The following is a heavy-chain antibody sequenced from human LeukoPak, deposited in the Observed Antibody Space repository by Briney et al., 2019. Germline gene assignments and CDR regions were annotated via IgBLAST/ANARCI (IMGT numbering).Heavy chain of an antibody. J-gene: IGHJ6*02. CDR1: GFTVSSNY. CDR2: IYSGGST. V-gene: IGHV3-53*01. Sequence: GGSLRLSCAASGFTVSSNYMSWVRQAPGKGLEWVSVIYSGGSTYYADSVKGRFTISRDNSKNTLYLQMNSLRAEDTAVYYCARCDYYYYGMDVWGQGTTVTVSS. CDR3: ARCDYYYYGMDV.